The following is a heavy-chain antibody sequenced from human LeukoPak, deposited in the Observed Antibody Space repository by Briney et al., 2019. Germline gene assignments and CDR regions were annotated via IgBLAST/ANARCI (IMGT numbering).Heavy chain of an antibody. V-gene: IGHV3-11*03. Sequence: PGGSLRLSCAASGFTFSDYYMSRIRQAPGKGLEWVSYISSSNSYTNYADSVKGRFYADSVKGRFTISRDNAKNSLYLQMNSLRAEDTAVYYCASLTYYFDSSGYYPGYFQHWGQGTLVTVSS. D-gene: IGHD3-22*01. CDR3: ASLTYYFDSSGYYPGYFQH. CDR1: GFTFSDYY. J-gene: IGHJ1*01. CDR2: ISSSNSYT.